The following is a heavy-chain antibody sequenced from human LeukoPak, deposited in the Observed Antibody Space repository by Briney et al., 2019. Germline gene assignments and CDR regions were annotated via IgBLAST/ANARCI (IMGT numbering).Heavy chain of an antibody. V-gene: IGHV4-30-4*01. D-gene: IGHD2-2*01. J-gene: IGHJ6*03. CDR1: GGSISSGDYY. Sequence: SETLSLTCTVSGGSISSGDYYWSWIRQPPGKGLEWIGYIYYSGSTYYNPSLKSRVTISVDTSKNQFSLKLSSVTAADTAVYYCARDRSPDCSSTSCYPYYYYYYMDVWGKGTTVTVSS. CDR3: ARDRSPDCSSTSCYPYYYYYYMDV. CDR2: IYYSGST.